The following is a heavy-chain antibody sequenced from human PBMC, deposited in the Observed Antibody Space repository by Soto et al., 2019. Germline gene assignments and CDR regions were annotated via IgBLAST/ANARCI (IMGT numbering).Heavy chain of an antibody. J-gene: IGHJ3*02. V-gene: IGHV3-21*01. CDR2: ISSSSSYI. CDR1: GFTFSSYS. CDR3: ARDLGYYDSSGRRSAFDI. Sequence: EVQLVESGGGLVKPGGSLRLSCAASGFTFSSYSMNWVRQAPGKGLEWVSSISSSSSYIYYADSVKGRFTISRDNAKNSLYLQMNSLRGEDTAVYYCARDLGYYDSSGRRSAFDIWGQGTMVTVSS. D-gene: IGHD3-22*01.